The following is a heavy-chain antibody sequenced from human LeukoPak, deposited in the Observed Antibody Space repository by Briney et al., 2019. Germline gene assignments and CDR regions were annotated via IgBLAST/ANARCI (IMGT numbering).Heavy chain of an antibody. CDR1: GGSVSSGSYY. CDR3: AREGWSYGNLYYFDY. CDR2: IYYSGST. J-gene: IGHJ4*02. V-gene: IGHV4-61*01. Sequence: SETQSLTCTVSGGSVSSGSYYWSWIRQPPGKGLEWIGYIYYSGSTNYNPSLKSRVTISVDTSKNQFSLKLSSVTAADTAVYYCAREGWSYGNLYYFDYWGQGTLVTVSS. D-gene: IGHD5-18*01.